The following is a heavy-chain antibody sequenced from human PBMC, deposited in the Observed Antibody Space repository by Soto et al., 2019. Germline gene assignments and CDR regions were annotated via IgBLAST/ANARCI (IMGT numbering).Heavy chain of an antibody. J-gene: IGHJ4*02. D-gene: IGHD6-13*01. CDR3: ARYQGGRAAALDY. V-gene: IGHV4-4*07. CDR2: IYTSGRT. Sequence: QVQLQESGPGLVKPSETLSLTCTVSGGSISSYYWSWIRQPAGKGLEWIGRIYTSGRTNYNPSIKSRGTMSVDTSKNHFSRKLSSVTAADTAVYDCARYQGGRAAALDYWGQGTLVTVSS. CDR1: GGSISSYY.